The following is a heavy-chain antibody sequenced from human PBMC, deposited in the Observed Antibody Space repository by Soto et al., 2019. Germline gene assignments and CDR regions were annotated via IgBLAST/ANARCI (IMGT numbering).Heavy chain of an antibody. D-gene: IGHD1-20*01. Sequence: QVQLVQSGAEVKKPGASVKVSCKASGYTFTGYYMHRVRQAPGQGLEWMGWINPNSGGTNYAQKFQGRVTMTRDTSISTAYMELSRLRSDDTAVYYCARDSHNRPDVYYGMDVWGQGTTVTVSS. CDR2: INPNSGGT. V-gene: IGHV1-2*02. J-gene: IGHJ6*02. CDR1: GYTFTGYY. CDR3: ARDSHNRPDVYYGMDV.